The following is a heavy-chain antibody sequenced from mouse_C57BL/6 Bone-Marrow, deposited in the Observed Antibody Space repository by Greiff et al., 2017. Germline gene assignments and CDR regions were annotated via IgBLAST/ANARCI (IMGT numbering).Heavy chain of an antibody. Sequence: EVQRVESGGGLVKPGGSLKLSCAASGFTFSDYGMHWVRQAPEKGLEWVAYISSGSSTIYYADTVKGRFTISRDNAKNTLFLQMTSLRSEDTAMYYCARGREWDYDGFAYWGQGTLVTVSA. J-gene: IGHJ3*01. V-gene: IGHV5-17*01. D-gene: IGHD2-4*01. CDR2: ISSGSSTI. CDR3: ARGREWDYDGFAY. CDR1: GFTFSDYG.